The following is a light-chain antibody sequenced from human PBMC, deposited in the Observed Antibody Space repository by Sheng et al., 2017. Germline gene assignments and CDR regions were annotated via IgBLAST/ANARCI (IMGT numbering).Light chain of an antibody. CDR2: AAS. CDR1: QGISTY. J-gene: IGKJ2*01. Sequence: QLTQSPSSLSVSVGDRVIITCRASQGISTYLAWYQQKPGKAPNLLIYAASTLQSGVPSRFSGSGSGTDFTLTISSLQPEDFATYYCQQVTIYPYTFGQGTKLEIK. CDR3: QQVTIYPYT. V-gene: IGKV1-9*01.